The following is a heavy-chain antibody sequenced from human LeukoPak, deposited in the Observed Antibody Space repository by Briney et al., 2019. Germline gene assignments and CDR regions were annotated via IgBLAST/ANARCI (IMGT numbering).Heavy chain of an antibody. J-gene: IGHJ4*02. CDR2: IYSGGTT. CDR3: ARVLSVSYCDS. V-gene: IGHV3-53*01. CDR1: GFTVSSNY. D-gene: IGHD2/OR15-2a*01. Sequence: PGGSLRLSCAASGFTVSSNYMSWVRQAPGKGLEWVSVIYSGGTTYYADSVKGRFTISRDNPKNTLYLQMNSLRGEDTAVYYCARVLSVSYCDSWGQGTLVTVSS.